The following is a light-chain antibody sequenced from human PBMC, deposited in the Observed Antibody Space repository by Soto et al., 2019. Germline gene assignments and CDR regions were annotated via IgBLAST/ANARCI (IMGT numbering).Light chain of an antibody. CDR3: QQYNSYST. V-gene: IGKV1-5*03. CDR1: QSISSW. J-gene: IGKJ3*01. CDR2: KAS. Sequence: DIQMTQSPSTLSASVGDRVTITCRASQSISSWLAWYQQKPGKAPKLLISKASGLESGVPSRFSGSGSGTEFTLTISSLQPDDFATYYCQQYNSYSTFGPGTKVDIK.